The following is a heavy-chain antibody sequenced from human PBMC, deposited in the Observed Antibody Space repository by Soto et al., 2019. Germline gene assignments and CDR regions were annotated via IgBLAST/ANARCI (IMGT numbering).Heavy chain of an antibody. CDR1: GFTFTSYG. J-gene: IGHJ6*02. D-gene: IGHD4-17*01. V-gene: IGHV3-33*01. Sequence: QVQLVECGGGVVQPGRSLRLSCAASGFTFTSYGMHWVRQAPGKGLEWVAVIWYDGSNKNYADSVKGRFTISRDNSKNTLHLQMNNLRAEDTAVYYCARDTDYDYAALGGMDVWGQGTTVTVSS. CDR2: IWYDGSNK. CDR3: ARDTDYDYAALGGMDV.